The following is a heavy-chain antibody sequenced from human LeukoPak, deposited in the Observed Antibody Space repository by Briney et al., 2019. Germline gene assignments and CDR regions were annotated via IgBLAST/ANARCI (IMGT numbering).Heavy chain of an antibody. CDR3: ASHYGDYSFDY. CDR2: ISSDSSTI. CDR1: GFSISSYE. J-gene: IGHJ4*02. Sequence: GGSLRLSCAASGFSISSYEMIWVRQAPGKGLEWVSYISSDSSTIYYADSVRGRFSISRVNAKNSLYLQMNSLRAEDTALYYCASHYGDYSFDYWGQGTLVTVSS. V-gene: IGHV3-48*03. D-gene: IGHD4-17*01.